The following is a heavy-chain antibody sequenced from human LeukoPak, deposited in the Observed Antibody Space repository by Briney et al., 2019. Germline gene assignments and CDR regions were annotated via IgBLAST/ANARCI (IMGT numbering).Heavy chain of an antibody. Sequence: GGSLRLSCVASGFTFGKYWMSWVRQAPGKGLEWVANIKLDGSEKNYVDSVKGRFTISRDNTKNSLYLQMSSLRVEDTAVFYCARDQYDTWSRRGNFDSWGQGTLVIVSS. J-gene: IGHJ4*02. D-gene: IGHD3-3*01. V-gene: IGHV3-7*03. CDR2: IKLDGSEK. CDR3: ARDQYDTWSRRGNFDS. CDR1: GFTFGKYW.